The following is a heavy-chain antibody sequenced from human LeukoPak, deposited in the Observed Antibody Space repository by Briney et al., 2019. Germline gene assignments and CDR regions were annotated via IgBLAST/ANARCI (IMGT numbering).Heavy chain of an antibody. J-gene: IGHJ5*02. CDR2: ISYDGSNK. CDR3: ARPGWYNWTNNWFDP. V-gene: IGHV3-30*03. Sequence: GGSLRLSCAASGFTFSSYGMHWVRQAPGKGLEWVAVISYDGSNKYYADSVKGRFTISRENSKNTLYLQMNSLRAEDTAVYYCARPGWYNWTNNWFDPWGQGPQVTVSS. CDR1: GFTFSSYG. D-gene: IGHD1-20*01.